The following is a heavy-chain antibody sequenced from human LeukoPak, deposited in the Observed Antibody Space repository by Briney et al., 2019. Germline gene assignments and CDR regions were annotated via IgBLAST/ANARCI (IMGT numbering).Heavy chain of an antibody. CDR3: ARDVSPVVTPGFDY. J-gene: IGHJ4*02. V-gene: IGHV3-48*03. Sequence: PGGSLRLSCAAFGFTFSSYEMNWIRQAPGKGLKWVSYISSSGNTIYYADSVKGRLTISRDNAKNSLYLHMNSLRAEDTAVYYCARDVSPVVTPGFDYWGQGTLVTVSS. CDR1: GFTFSSYE. CDR2: ISSSGNTI. D-gene: IGHD4-23*01.